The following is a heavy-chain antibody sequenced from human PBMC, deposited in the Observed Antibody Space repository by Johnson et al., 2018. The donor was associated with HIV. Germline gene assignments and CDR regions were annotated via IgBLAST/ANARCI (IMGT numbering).Heavy chain of an antibody. D-gene: IGHD3-16*01. V-gene: IGHV3-23*04. Sequence: VHLVESGGGLVQPGGSLRPSCAASGFTFSSYAMSWVRQAPGKGLEWVSTISGSGGRTYYADSVKGRFTISKDSSKNTLYLQMNSLRAEDTAVYYCAKQRFDYVWGSYDAFDIWGQGTMVTVSS. CDR2: ISGSGGRT. CDR1: GFTFSSYA. J-gene: IGHJ3*02. CDR3: AKQRFDYVWGSYDAFDI.